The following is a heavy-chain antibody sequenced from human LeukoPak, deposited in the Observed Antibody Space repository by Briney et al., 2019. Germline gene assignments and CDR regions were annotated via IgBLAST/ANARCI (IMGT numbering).Heavy chain of an antibody. CDR1: GFTFSSYS. CDR2: ISSSSSYI. CDR3: TRDPGFYYMDV. V-gene: IGHV3-21*01. Sequence: PGGSLRLSCAASGFTFSSYSMNWVRQAPGKGLEWVSSISSSSSYIYYADSVKGRFTISRDNAKNTLYLQMNSLRAEDTAVYSCTRDPGFYYMDVWGKGTTVIVSS. J-gene: IGHJ6*03.